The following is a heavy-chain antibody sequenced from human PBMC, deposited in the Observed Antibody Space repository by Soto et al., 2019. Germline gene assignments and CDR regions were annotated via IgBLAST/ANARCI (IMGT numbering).Heavy chain of an antibody. V-gene: IGHV1-18*01. CDR1: GYTFTSYG. J-gene: IGHJ6*03. D-gene: IGHD2-8*01. Sequence: ASVKVSCKASGYTFTSYGISWVRQAPGQGLEWMGWISAYNGNTNYAQKLQGRVTMTTDTSTSTAYMELRSLRSDDTAVYYCARDSPEKDTVLMVDMDLWGKGTTATVSS. CDR3: ARDSPEKDTVLMVDMDL. CDR2: ISAYNGNT.